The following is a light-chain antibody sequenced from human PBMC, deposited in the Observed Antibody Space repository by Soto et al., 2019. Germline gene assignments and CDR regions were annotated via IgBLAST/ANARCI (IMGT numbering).Light chain of an antibody. V-gene: IGLV1-44*01. CDR3: AAWDDSLNGYV. CDR2: RNN. Sequence: QSVLTQPPSASGTPGQRVTISCSGSSSNIGSNTVNWFQHLPGTAPKLLIYRNNQRPSGVSDRFPGSKSGTSASLAISGLQSEDEADYYCAAWDDSLNGYVFGSGTKVTVL. J-gene: IGLJ1*01. CDR1: SSNIGSNT.